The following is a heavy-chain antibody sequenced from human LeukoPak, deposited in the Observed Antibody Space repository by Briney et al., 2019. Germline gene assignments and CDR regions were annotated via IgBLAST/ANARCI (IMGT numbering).Heavy chain of an antibody. D-gene: IGHD3-22*01. J-gene: IGHJ4*02. CDR1: GYTFTGFY. CDR2: IHPNSGVT. Sequence: ASVKVSCKASGYTFTGFYIHWVRQAPGQGLEWMGWIHPNSGVTNYAQKFQGRVTMTRDTSITTAFMELSRLRSDDTAVYYCARVCYYDDNGCFDYWGQGTLVTVSS. V-gene: IGHV1-2*02. CDR3: ARVCYYDDNGCFDY.